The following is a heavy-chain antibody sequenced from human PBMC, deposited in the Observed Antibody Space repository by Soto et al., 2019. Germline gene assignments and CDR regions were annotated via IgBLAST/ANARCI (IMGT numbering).Heavy chain of an antibody. V-gene: IGHV1-8*01. CDR1: GYTFTSYD. D-gene: IGHD2-15*01. J-gene: IGHJ2*01. CDR2: MNPNSGKA. CDR3: ARGLVVVSATYWYFDL. Sequence: QVQLVQSGAEVKKPGASVKVSCKASGYTFTSYDINWVRQAAGQGLEWIGWMNPNSGKAVYAQKFQGRVTMAGNTSISTAYMELSSLRSDDTAVDFCARGLVVVSATYWYFDLWGRGTLVTVSS.